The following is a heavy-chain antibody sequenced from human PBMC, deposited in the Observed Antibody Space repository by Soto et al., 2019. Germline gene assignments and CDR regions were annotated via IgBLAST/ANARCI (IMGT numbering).Heavy chain of an antibody. CDR3: ARDSGYCISTSCYTPTFDY. D-gene: IGHD2-2*02. CDR1: GFTFSSYG. Sequence: GGSLRLSCAASGFTFSSYGMHWVRQAPGKGLDWVAVIWYDGSNKYYADSVKGRFTISRDNSKNTLYLQMNSLRAEDTAVYYCARDSGYCISTSCYTPTFDYWGQGTLVTVSS. CDR2: IWYDGSNK. J-gene: IGHJ4*02. V-gene: IGHV3-33*01.